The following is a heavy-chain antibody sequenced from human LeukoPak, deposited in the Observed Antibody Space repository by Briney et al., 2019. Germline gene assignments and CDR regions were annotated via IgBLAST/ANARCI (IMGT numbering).Heavy chain of an antibody. V-gene: IGHV3-7*01. J-gene: IGHJ4*02. CDR3: ARLMGGVTTYVY. D-gene: IGHD4-11*01. CDR1: GFTFSNYW. Sequence: SGGSLRLSCAASGFTFSNYWMSWVRQAPGKGLEWVASIRPDGSEDYYMDSVRGRFTISRDNAENLLYLQMNSLRAEDTAVYYCARLMGGVTTYVYWGQGTLVTVSS. CDR2: IRPDGSED.